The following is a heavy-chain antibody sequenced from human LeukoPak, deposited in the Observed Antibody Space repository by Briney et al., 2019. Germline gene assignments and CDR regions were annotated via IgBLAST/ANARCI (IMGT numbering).Heavy chain of an antibody. CDR1: GGSISGYY. CDR2: IYYSGST. D-gene: IGHD6-6*01. V-gene: IGHV4-59*01. Sequence: PSETLSLTCTVSGGSISGYYWSWIRQSPEKGLEWIGYIYYSGSTNYNPSLKSRVTISLDTSRNHFSLKLTSVTAADTAFYYCARATYTSTWSKMDSWGQEILVTVSS. CDR3: ARATYTSTWSKMDS. J-gene: IGHJ4*02.